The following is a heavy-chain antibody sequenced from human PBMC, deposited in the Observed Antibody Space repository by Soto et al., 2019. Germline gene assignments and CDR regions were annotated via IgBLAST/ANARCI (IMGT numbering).Heavy chain of an antibody. D-gene: IGHD2-15*01. CDR2: INPNSGGT. CDR3: ARGYCSGGSCHDYYMDV. Sequence: QVQLVQSGAEVKKPGASVKVSCKASGYTFTGYYMHWVRQAPGQGLEWMGWINPNSGGTNYAQKFQGWVTRTRDTSISTAYMELSRLRSDDTAVYYCARGYCSGGSCHDYYMDVWGKGTTVTVSS. J-gene: IGHJ6*03. CDR1: GYTFTGYY. V-gene: IGHV1-2*04.